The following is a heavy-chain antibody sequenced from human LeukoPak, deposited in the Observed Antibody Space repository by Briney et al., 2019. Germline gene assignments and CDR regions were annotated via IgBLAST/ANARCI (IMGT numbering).Heavy chain of an antibody. CDR1: GFTFSSYD. Sequence: GGSLRLSCAASGFTFSSYDMHWVRQATGKGLEWVSAIGTAGDTYYPGSVKGRFTISRENAKNSLYLQMNSLRAGDTAVYYCARAMAYYYYYGMDVWGQGTTVTVSS. CDR3: ARAMAYYYYYGMDV. CDR2: IGTAGDT. D-gene: IGHD3-10*01. J-gene: IGHJ6*02. V-gene: IGHV3-13*04.